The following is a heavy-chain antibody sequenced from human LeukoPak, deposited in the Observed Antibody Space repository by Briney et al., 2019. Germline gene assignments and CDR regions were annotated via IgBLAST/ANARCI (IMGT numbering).Heavy chain of an antibody. V-gene: IGHV3-73*01. CDR3: TIRGGDYYCYYMDV. D-gene: IGHD2-21*01. CDR1: GFTFSGSA. Sequence: GESLKISCAASGFTFSGSAMHWVRQASGKGLEWVGRIRSKANSYATAYAASVKGRFTISRDDSKNSAYLQMNSLKTEDTAVYYCTIRGGDYYCYYMDVWGKGTTVTVSS. J-gene: IGHJ6*03. CDR2: IRSKANSYAT.